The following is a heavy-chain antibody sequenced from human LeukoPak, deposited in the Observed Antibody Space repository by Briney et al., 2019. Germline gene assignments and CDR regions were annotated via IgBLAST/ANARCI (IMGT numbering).Heavy chain of an antibody. D-gene: IGHD6-19*01. Sequence: GGSLRLSCAASGFTFRRYSMNWVRQAPGKGREWVSSISSSSRYIYYADSEKARFNISRDNAKNSLYLQMNSLRAEDTAVYYCARDLGSGFDYWGQGTLVTVSS. CDR3: ARDLGSGFDY. CDR2: ISSSSRYI. J-gene: IGHJ4*02. V-gene: IGHV3-21*01. CDR1: GFTFRRYS.